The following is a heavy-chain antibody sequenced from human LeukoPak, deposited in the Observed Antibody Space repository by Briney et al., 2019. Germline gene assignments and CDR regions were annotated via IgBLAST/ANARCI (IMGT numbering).Heavy chain of an antibody. D-gene: IGHD6-6*01. V-gene: IGHV5-51*01. Sequence: GESLKISCKGSGYSFTSYWIGWVRQMPGKGLEWMGIIYPGDSDTRYSPSFQGQVTISADKSISTAYLQWSSLKASDTAMYYCARQQRVWYSSSGDYFGYWGQGTLVTVSS. CDR3: ARQQRVWYSSSGDYFGY. CDR1: GYSFTSYW. CDR2: IYPGDSDT. J-gene: IGHJ4*02.